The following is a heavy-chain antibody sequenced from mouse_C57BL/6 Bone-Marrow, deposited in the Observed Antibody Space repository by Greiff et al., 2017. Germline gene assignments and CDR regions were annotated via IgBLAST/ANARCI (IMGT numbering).Heavy chain of an antibody. CDR2: IDPENGDT. V-gene: IGHV14-4*01. D-gene: IGHD2-4*01. Sequence: VQLQQSGAELVRPGASVKLSCTASGFNIKDDYMHWVKQRPEQGLEWIGWIDPENGDTEYASKFQGKATITADTSSNTAYLQLSSLTSEDTAVYYCTPITTYWFAYWGQGTLVTVSA. CDR3: TPITTYWFAY. CDR1: GFNIKDDY. J-gene: IGHJ3*01.